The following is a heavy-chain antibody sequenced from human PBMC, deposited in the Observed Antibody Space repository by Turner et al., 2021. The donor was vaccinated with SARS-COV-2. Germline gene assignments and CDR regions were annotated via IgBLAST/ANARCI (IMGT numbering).Heavy chain of an antibody. CDR3: ATGYQLRVNWFDP. Sequence: QVQLVQSGAEVKKPGASVKVPCKISGYTLTDLSMYWVRQAPGKGLEWMGGFDPEDGETIYAQNFQGRVTMTEDTSTDTAYMELSSLRSEDTAVYFCATGYQLRVNWFDPWGQGTLVTVSS. CDR1: GYTLTDLS. D-gene: IGHD2-2*01. V-gene: IGHV1-24*01. J-gene: IGHJ5*02. CDR2: FDPEDGET.